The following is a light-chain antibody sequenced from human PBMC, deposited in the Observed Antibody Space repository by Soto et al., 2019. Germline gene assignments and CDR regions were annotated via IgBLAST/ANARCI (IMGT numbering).Light chain of an antibody. CDR1: SGSVSANYY. J-gene: IGLJ3*02. V-gene: IGLV8-61*01. CDR2: NTN. Sequence: QTVVTQEASLSVSPGTTVTLTCGLSSGSVSANYYPSWYQQTPGQAPRTLIYNTNTRSSGVPDRFSGSILGNKAALTITGAQADDECDYYCVLYMGSGIWVFGGGTKLTVL. CDR3: VLYMGSGIWV.